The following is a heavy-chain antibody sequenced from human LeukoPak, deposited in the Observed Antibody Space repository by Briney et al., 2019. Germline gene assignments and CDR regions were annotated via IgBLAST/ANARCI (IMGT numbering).Heavy chain of an antibody. CDR3: ARVPFPYYFDY. V-gene: IGHV4-34*01. CDR1: GGSFSGYY. CDR2: INHSGST. J-gene: IGHJ4*02. D-gene: IGHD2/OR15-2a*01. Sequence: SETLSLTCAVYGGSFSGYYWSWIRQPPGKGLEWIGEINHSGSTNYNPSLKSRVTISVDTSKNQFSLKLSSVTAADTAVYYCARVPFPYYFDYWGQGTLVTVSS.